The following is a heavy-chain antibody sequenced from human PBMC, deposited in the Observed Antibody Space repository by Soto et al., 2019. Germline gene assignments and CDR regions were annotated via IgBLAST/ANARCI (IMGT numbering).Heavy chain of an antibody. CDR2: IYHSGST. Sequence: SETLSVPWAVSGGYLSSSNWWRWVRQTPGKGLEWIGEIYHSGSTNYNPSLKSRVTILVGKSKNQFSLKLSSVTAADTAVYYCARVSSGSSTLYYFDYWGQGTLVTVSS. CDR3: ARVSSGSSTLYYFDY. J-gene: IGHJ4*02. V-gene: IGHV4-4*02. D-gene: IGHD1-26*01. CDR1: GGYLSSSNW.